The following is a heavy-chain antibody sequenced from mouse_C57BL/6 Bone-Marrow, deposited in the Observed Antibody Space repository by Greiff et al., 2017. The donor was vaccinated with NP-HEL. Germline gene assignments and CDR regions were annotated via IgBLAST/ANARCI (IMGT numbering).Heavy chain of an antibody. CDR3: ARRNSKRGPFDY. CDR2: IHPNSGST. CDR1: GYTFTSYW. Sequence: QVQLQQPGAELVKPGASVKLSCKASGYTFTSYWMHWVKQRPGQGLEWIGMIHPNSGSTNYNEKFKSKATLTVDKSSSTAYMQLSSLTSEDSAVYYCARRNSKRGPFDYWGQGTTLTVSS. V-gene: IGHV1-64*01. D-gene: IGHD2-5*01. J-gene: IGHJ2*01.